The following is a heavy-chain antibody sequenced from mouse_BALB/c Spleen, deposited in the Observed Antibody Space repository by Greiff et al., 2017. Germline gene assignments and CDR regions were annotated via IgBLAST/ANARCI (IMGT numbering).Heavy chain of an antibody. D-gene: IGHD1-1*01. Sequence: EVKVEESGPSLVKPSQTLSLTCSVTGDSITSGYWNWIRKFPGNKLEYMGYISYSGSTYYNPSLKSRISITRDTSKNQYYLQLNSVTTEDTATYYCARSPGSSYWYFDVWGAGTTVTVSS. J-gene: IGHJ1*01. CDR3: ARSPGSSYWYFDV. CDR2: ISYSGST. V-gene: IGHV3-8*02. CDR1: GDSITSGY.